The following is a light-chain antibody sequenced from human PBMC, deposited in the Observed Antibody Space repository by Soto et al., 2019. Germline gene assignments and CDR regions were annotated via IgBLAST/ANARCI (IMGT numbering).Light chain of an antibody. CDR2: GAS. CDR1: QSVSSN. J-gene: IGKJ2*01. Sequence: EIVMTQSPATLSVSPGERATLSCRASQSVSSNLAWYQQRPGQAPRLLIYGASTRATGIPVRFSGSGSGTEFTLTISSPQSEDSAVYYCQQYSSWPRYTFGQGTQLEIK. CDR3: QQYSSWPRYT. V-gene: IGKV3-15*01.